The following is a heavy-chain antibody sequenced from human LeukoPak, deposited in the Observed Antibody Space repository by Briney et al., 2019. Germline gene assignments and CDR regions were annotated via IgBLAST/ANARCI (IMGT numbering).Heavy chain of an antibody. V-gene: IGHV3-7*01. CDR2: MNEDGSGT. J-gene: IGHJ4*02. CDR1: GFSIGSSW. CDR3: ARDPAWGAIDY. Sequence: GGSLRHSCAVSGFSIGSSWMSWVRQTPGKGLEWVADMNEDGSGTYYVDSVKGRFTVSRDNAQNSVYLQMNSLRVEDTGVYYCARDPAWGAIDYWGQGTLVTVSS. D-gene: IGHD7-27*01.